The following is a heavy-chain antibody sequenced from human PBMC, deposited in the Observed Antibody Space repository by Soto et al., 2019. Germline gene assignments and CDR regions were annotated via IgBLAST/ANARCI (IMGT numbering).Heavy chain of an antibody. D-gene: IGHD3-22*01. Sequence: GXLRLSCAASGFTFSDYYMSWIRQAPGKGLEWVSYISSSGSTIYYADSVKGRFTISRDNAKNSLYLQMNSLRAEDTAVYYCARSHLYYDSSGYPDYWGQGTLVTVSS. V-gene: IGHV3-11*01. J-gene: IGHJ4*02. CDR2: ISSSGSTI. CDR1: GFTFSDYY. CDR3: ARSHLYYDSSGYPDY.